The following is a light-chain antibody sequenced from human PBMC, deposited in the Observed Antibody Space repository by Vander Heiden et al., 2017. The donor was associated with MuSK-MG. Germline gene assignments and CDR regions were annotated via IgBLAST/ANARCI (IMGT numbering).Light chain of an antibody. Sequence: DIQMTQSPSTLSASVGDRVTITCRASQSISSWLAWYQQKPGKAPKLLIYKASSLESGVPSRFSGSGSETEFTLTISSLQPDDFATYYCQQDNSSSFTFGQGTKMEIK. J-gene: IGKJ2*01. CDR3: QQDNSSSFT. V-gene: IGKV1-5*03. CDR2: KAS. CDR1: QSISSW.